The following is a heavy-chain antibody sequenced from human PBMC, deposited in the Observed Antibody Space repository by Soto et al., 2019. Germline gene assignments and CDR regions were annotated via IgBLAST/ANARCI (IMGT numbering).Heavy chain of an antibody. D-gene: IGHD3-3*02. V-gene: IGHV1-18*04. CDR3: ARDHFGSGYSPYYYYYGMDV. Sequence: QVQLVQSGAEVKKPGASVKVSCKASGYTFTSYGISWVRQAPGQGLEWMGWISAYNGNTNYAQKLQGRGTMTTDTSTSTDYMELRSLRSDDTAVYYCARDHFGSGYSPYYYYYGMDVWGQGTTVTVSS. CDR1: GYTFTSYG. J-gene: IGHJ6*02. CDR2: ISAYNGNT.